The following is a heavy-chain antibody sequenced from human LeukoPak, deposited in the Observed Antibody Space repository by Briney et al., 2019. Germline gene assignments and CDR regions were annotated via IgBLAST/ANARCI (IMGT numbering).Heavy chain of an antibody. J-gene: IGHJ4*02. Sequence: SETLSLTCTVSGGSISSYYWSWIRQPPGKGLEWIGYIYYSGSTNYNPSLKSRVTISVDTSKNQFSLKLSSVTAADTAVYYCARGRLYSSSWYVVDYWGQGTLVTVSS. V-gene: IGHV4-59*01. CDR2: IYYSGST. CDR3: ARGRLYSSSWYVVDY. D-gene: IGHD6-13*01. CDR1: GGSISSYY.